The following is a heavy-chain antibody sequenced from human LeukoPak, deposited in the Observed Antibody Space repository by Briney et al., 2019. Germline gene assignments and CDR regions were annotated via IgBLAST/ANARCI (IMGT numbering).Heavy chain of an antibody. V-gene: IGHV4-39*01. J-gene: IGHJ4*02. CDR2: IYYSGST. D-gene: IGHD2-15*01. CDR1: GGSISSSSYY. CDR3: ARREVVVAATHFDY. Sequence: SETLSLTCTVSGGSISSSSYYWGWIRQPPGKGLEWIGSIYYSGSTYYNPSLKSRVTISVDTSKNQFSLELSSVTAADTAVYYCARREVVVAATHFDYWGQGTLVTVSS.